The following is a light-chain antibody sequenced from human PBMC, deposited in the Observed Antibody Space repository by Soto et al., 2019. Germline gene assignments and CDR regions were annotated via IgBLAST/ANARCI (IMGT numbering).Light chain of an antibody. CDR1: QSVSTK. J-gene: IGKJ5*01. Sequence: IVMTQSPATLFLSHGERATLSCRASQSVSTKLAWYQQKPGQAPRLLIWGASTRATGIPARFSGSGSGTEFTLTISSLQPEDFATYYCQQANSFPITFGQGTRLEIK. CDR3: QQANSFPIT. CDR2: GAS. V-gene: IGKV3-15*01.